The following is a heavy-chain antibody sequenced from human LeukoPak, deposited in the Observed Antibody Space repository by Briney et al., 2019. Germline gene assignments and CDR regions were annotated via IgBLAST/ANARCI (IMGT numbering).Heavy chain of an antibody. V-gene: IGHV1-2*02. CDR3: ASEAFCAGGSCNVQRVAS. J-gene: IGHJ4*02. D-gene: IGHD2-8*02. CDR2: IDTNTGAT. CDR1: GYTLTAYY. Sequence: ASVTVSCKASGYTLTAYYIHWVRQAPGQGLEWMGWIDTNTGATKYARKFQGRVTIARDTSTGTAYMELSSLISGDTALYYCASEAFCAGGSCNVQRVASWGPGTLVTVSS.